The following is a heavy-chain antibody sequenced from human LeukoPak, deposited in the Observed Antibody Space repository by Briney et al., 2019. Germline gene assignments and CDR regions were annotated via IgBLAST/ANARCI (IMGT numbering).Heavy chain of an antibody. J-gene: IGHJ4*02. V-gene: IGHV4-30-4*02. CDR2: IYYSEST. CDR3: AGAVVPAATSREGLSGGN. D-gene: IGHD2-2*01. Sequence: PSDTLSLTRTVSGGSISSGDYYWTWIRQPPGKGLEWIGYIYYSESTYYNPSLKSRVTISVDTSKNQFSLKLSSVTAADTAVDYCAGAVVPAATSREGLSGGNWGQGTLVTVSS. CDR1: GGSISSGDYY.